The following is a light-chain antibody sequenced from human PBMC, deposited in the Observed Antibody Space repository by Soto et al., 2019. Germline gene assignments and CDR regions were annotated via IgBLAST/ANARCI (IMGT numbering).Light chain of an antibody. Sequence: GDRVTITCRASESIATWLAWYQQKPGQAPKLLIYDDSRLESGVPSRFSGGGSGTEFTLTISGLQPEDFATYYCHQYNSYFGPGTKLEI. V-gene: IGKV1-5*01. CDR3: HQYNSY. CDR1: ESIATW. J-gene: IGKJ2*01. CDR2: DDS.